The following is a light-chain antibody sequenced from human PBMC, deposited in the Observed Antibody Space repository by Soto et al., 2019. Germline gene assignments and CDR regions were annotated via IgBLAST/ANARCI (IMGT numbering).Light chain of an antibody. Sequence: QSALTQPRSVSGSPGQSVTISCTGTSSDVGGYNYVSWYQQHPGKAPKLMIYDVSKRPSGVPDRFSGSKSGNTASLTISGFQAEDEADYYCCSYAGRYTKRVFGGGTKLTVL. CDR1: SSDVGGYNY. J-gene: IGLJ3*02. CDR2: DVS. V-gene: IGLV2-11*01. CDR3: CSYAGRYTKRV.